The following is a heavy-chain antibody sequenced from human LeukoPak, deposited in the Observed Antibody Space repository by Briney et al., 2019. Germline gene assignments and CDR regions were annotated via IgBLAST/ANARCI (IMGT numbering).Heavy chain of an antibody. Sequence: SETPSLTCTVSGGSISSGNYYYSWIRQPAGKGLEWLGRIYTSGTTDYNPSLKSRVTISVDTSKNQFSLKLSSVTAADTAVYYCAREGSRFLLYNWFDPWGQGTLVTVSS. CDR1: GGSISSGNYY. CDR2: IYTSGTT. D-gene: IGHD3-16*01. CDR3: AREGSRFLLYNWFDP. J-gene: IGHJ5*02. V-gene: IGHV4-61*02.